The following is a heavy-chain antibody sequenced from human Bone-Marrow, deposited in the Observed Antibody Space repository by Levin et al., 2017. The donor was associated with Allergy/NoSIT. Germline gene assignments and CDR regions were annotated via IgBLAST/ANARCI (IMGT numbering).Heavy chain of an antibody. Sequence: SCAASGFTFDDYAMHWARQVPGKGLEWVSGISWNSDNIGYGDSVKGRFTISRDNAKNSLYLQMNSLTAEDTALYYCAKDIRYCNTTRCALSGVAFDIWGQGTMVTVSS. CDR2: ISWNSDNI. D-gene: IGHD2/OR15-2a*01. CDR1: GFTFDDYA. J-gene: IGHJ3*02. CDR3: AKDIRYCNTTRCALSGVAFDI. V-gene: IGHV3-9*01.